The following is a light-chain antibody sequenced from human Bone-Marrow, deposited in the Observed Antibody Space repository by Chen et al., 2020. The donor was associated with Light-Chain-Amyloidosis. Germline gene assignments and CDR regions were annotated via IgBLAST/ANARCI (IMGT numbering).Light chain of an antibody. CDR2: RDT. V-gene: IGLV3-25*03. CDR1: DLPTKY. CDR3: QSADSSGTYEVI. J-gene: IGLJ2*01. Sequence: SNELTQPPSVSVSPGQTARITCSGDDLPTKYAYWYQQKPGPAPVLVIHRDTERPSGISERVSGSSSGTTATLTISGVQAEDEADYHCQSADSSGTYEVIFGGGTKLTVL.